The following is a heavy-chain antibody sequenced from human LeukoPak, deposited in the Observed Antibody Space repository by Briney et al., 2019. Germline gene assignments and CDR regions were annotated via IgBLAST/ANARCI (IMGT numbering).Heavy chain of an antibody. CDR2: IYHSGST. V-gene: IGHV4-38-2*02. D-gene: IGHD6-13*01. CDR3: ARVSAAGVHYYYYYVDV. J-gene: IGHJ6*03. CDR1: GYSISSGYY. Sequence: PSETLSLTCTVSGYSISSGYYWGWIRQPPGKGLEWIGSIYHSGSTYYNPSLKSRVTISVDTSKNQFSLKLSSVTAADTAVYYCARVSAAGVHYYYYYVDVWGKGTTVTVSS.